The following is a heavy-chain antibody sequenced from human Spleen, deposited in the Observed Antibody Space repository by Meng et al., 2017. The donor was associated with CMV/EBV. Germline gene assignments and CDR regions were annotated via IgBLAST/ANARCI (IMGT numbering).Heavy chain of an antibody. D-gene: IGHD2-15*01. V-gene: IGHV1-2*02. Sequence: ASVKVFCKASGYTFTGYYMHWVRQAPGQGLEWMGWINPNSGGTTYTQKFQGRVTMTGDTSITTAYMELSRLRSDDMAVYYCARVKRYCTGGSCSSTGYYGMDVWGQGTTVTVSS. CDR1: GYTFTGYY. CDR3: ARVKRYCTGGSCSSTGYYGMDV. CDR2: INPNSGGT. J-gene: IGHJ6*02.